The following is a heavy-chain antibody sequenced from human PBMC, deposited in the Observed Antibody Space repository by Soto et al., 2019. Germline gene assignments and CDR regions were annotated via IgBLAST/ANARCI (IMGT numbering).Heavy chain of an antibody. CDR1: GFTFSSYA. CDR2: ISGSGGST. CDR3: AKDLFSGWIPDAFDI. V-gene: IGHV3-23*01. J-gene: IGHJ3*02. Sequence: GGSLRLSCAASGFTFSSYAMSWVRQAPGKGLEWVSAISGSGGSTYYPDSVKGRFTISRDNSKNTLYLQMNSLRAEDTAVYYCAKDLFSGWIPDAFDIWGQGTMVTVSS. D-gene: IGHD6-19*01.